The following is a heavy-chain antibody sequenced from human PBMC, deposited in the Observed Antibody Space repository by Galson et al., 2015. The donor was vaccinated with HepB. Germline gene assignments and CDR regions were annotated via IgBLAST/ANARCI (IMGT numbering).Heavy chain of an antibody. CDR1: GFTFDDYS. D-gene: IGHD3-10*01. Sequence: SLRLSCATSGFTFDDYSMHWVRQAPGKGLEWVSVISWNGRVTKYADSVKGRFTISRDNSKKSLYLQMNSLTTEDTALYYCAKEEGLSGSGRPLSDHYYYGMDVWGQGTTVTVSS. J-gene: IGHJ6*02. CDR3: AKEEGLSGSGRPLSDHYYYGMDV. V-gene: IGHV3-43*01. CDR2: ISWNGRVT.